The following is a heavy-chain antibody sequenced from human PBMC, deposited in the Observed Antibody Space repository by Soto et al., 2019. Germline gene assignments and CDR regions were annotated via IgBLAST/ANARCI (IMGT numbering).Heavy chain of an antibody. D-gene: IGHD2-15*01. CDR1: GFTFSSYA. CDR3: AKVGDDIVVVVAANYYYMDV. CDR2: ISGSGGRT. V-gene: IGHV3-23*01. Sequence: GGSLRLSCAASGFTFSSYAMSWVRQAPGKGLEWVSAISGSGGRTYYADSVKGRLTISRDNSKNTLYLQMNSLRAEDTAVYYWAKVGDDIVVVVAANYYYMDVWGKGTTVTVSS. J-gene: IGHJ6*03.